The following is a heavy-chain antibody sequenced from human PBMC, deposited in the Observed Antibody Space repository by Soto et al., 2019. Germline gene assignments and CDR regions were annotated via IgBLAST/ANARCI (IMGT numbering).Heavy chain of an antibody. CDR2: FYYSGNT. CDR3: ARQDFWSAYYKGAFDF. CDR1: GDSFRSGDSY. Sequence: SETLSLTCTVSGDSFRSGDSYWGWIRQPPGKGLEWSGSFYYSGNTYYNPSLKSRVTISVDTSQTQLSLKVDSVTAAEPAVYFCARQDFWSAYYKGAFDFWGQGTLLTVSS. D-gene: IGHD3-3*01. V-gene: IGHV4-39*01. J-gene: IGHJ4*02.